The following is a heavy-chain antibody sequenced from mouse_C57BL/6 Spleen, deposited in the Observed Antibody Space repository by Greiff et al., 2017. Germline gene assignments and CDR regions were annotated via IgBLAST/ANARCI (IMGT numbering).Heavy chain of an antibody. V-gene: IGHV1-82*01. CDR1: GYAFSSSW. Sequence: VKLQESGPELVKPGASVKISCKASGYAFSSSWMNWVKQRPGKGLEWIGRIYPGDGDTNYNGKFKGKATLTADKSSSTAYMQLSSLTSEDSAVYFCARFYYSNYGAMDYWGQGTSVTVSS. J-gene: IGHJ4*01. CDR2: IYPGDGDT. CDR3: ARFYYSNYGAMDY. D-gene: IGHD2-5*01.